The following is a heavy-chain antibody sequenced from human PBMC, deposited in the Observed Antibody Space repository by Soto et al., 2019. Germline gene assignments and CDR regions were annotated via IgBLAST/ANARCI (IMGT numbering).Heavy chain of an antibody. Sequence: ASVKVSCKASGYIFTSLAMHWVRQAPGQRLEWMGWINPANGNTKYSQSFQGRVTITRDTSASTAYMELSSLRSEDTAVYFCARDLDAYNSTGYWGQGTLVTVSS. CDR3: ARDLDAYNSTGY. CDR2: INPANGNT. CDR1: GYIFTSLA. D-gene: IGHD1-1*01. J-gene: IGHJ4*02. V-gene: IGHV1-3*01.